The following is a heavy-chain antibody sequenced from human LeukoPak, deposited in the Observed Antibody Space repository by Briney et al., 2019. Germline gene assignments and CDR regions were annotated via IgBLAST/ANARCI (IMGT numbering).Heavy chain of an antibody. CDR2: INHSGST. V-gene: IGHV4-34*01. CDR1: GGSFSGYY. D-gene: IGHD4-17*01. CDR3: ASHDYGDVLYDY. Sequence: PSETLSLTCAVYGGSFSGYYWSWIRQPPGKGLEWIGKINHSGSTNYNPSLKSRVTISVDTSKNQFSLKLSSVTAADTAVYYCASHDYGDVLYDYWGQGTLVTVSS. J-gene: IGHJ4*02.